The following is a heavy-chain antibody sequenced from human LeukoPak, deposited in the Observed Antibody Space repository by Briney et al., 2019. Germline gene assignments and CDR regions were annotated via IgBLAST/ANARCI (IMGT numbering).Heavy chain of an antibody. CDR2: IYTSGST. V-gene: IGHV4-4*07. J-gene: IGHJ4*02. CDR3: ARDRYYYDSSGYYFDY. D-gene: IGHD3-22*01. Sequence: PSETLSLTCTVSGGSISRYYWSWIQQPAGKGLEWIGRIYTSGSTNYNPSLKSRVTMSVDTSKNQFSLKLSSVTAADTAVYYCARDRYYYDSSGYYFDYWGQGTLVTVSS. CDR1: GGSISRYY.